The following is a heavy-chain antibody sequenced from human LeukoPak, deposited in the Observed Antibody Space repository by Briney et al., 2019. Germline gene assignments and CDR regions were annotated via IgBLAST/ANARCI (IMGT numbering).Heavy chain of an antibody. Sequence: GGSLRLSCEASGLTYSSQAMSWLRQSPGKGLEGVSYIRGCGGSTNYADSVTGRFTISRDNSTNMPYLQVNSLRAEDTAVFCCARDSSGWPQVYCEQGILITASS. CDR3: ARDSSGWPQVY. CDR2: IRGCGGST. V-gene: IGHV3-23*01. CDR1: GLTYSSQA. J-gene: IGHJ4*02. D-gene: IGHD5-18*01.